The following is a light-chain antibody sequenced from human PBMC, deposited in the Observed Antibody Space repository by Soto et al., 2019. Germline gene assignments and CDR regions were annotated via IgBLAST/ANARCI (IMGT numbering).Light chain of an antibody. Sequence: EIVLTQSPGTLSLSPGERATLSCRASQSVSSNYLAWYQQKPGQAPRLLIYGASSRATGIPDRFSGSGSGTDFTLTISRLEPEDFAVYYCQQYASHLGTFGQGTKV. CDR1: QSVSSNY. V-gene: IGKV3-20*01. CDR2: GAS. CDR3: QQYASHLGT. J-gene: IGKJ1*01.